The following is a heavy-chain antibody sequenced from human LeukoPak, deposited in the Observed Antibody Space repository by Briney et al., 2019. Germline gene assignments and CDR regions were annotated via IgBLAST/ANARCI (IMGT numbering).Heavy chain of an antibody. V-gene: IGHV3-21*01. J-gene: IGHJ4*02. CDR1: GFTFSSYS. CDR3: AREVDYVFDF. D-gene: IGHD4-17*01. CDR2: ISSSGSYI. Sequence: GGSLRLSCAASGFTFSSYSMNWVRQAPGKGLEWVSSISSSGSYISYADSVKGRFTISRDNAKNSLYLQMSSLRAEDTAVYYCAREVDYVFDFRGQGTLVTVSS.